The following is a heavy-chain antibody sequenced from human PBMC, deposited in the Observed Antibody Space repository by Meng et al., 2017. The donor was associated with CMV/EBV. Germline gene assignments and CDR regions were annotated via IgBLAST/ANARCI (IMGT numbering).Heavy chain of an antibody. CDR1: GGSISSGGYY. CDR3: ARGDIVVVPAASYFDY. Sequence: SETLSLTCTVSGGSISSGGYYWSWIRQHPGKGLEWIGYIYYSGSTYYNPSLKSRVTISVATSKNQFSLKLSSVTAADTAVYYCARGDIVVVPAASYFDYWGQGTLVTVSS. D-gene: IGHD2-2*01. J-gene: IGHJ4*02. CDR2: IYYSGST. V-gene: IGHV4-31*03.